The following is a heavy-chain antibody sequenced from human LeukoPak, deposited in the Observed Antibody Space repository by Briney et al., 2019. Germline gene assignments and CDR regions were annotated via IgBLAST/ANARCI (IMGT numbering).Heavy chain of an antibody. V-gene: IGHV1-3*01. CDR2: INAGNGNT. CDR3: ARDSEYYDFWSGYHNWFDP. Sequence: ASVKVSCKASGYTFTSYAMHWVRQAPGQRLEWMGWINAGNGNTKYSQKFQGRVTITRGTSASTAYMELSSLRSEDTAVYYCARDSEYYDFWSGYHNWFDPWGQGTLVTVSS. CDR1: GYTFTSYA. D-gene: IGHD3-3*01. J-gene: IGHJ5*02.